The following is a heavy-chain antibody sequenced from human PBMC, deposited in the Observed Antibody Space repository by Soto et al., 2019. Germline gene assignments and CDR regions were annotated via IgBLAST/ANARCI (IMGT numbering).Heavy chain of an antibody. CDR3: ARGSAMVRGVIDY. CDR2: ISYDGSNK. CDR1: GFTFSSYA. D-gene: IGHD3-10*01. Sequence: VQLVESGGGVVQPGRSLRLSCAASGFTFSSYAMHWVRQAPGKGLEWVAVISYDGSNKYYADSVKGRFTISRDNSKNTLYLQMNSLRAEDTAVYYCARGSAMVRGVIDYWGQGTLVTVSS. J-gene: IGHJ4*02. V-gene: IGHV3-30-3*01.